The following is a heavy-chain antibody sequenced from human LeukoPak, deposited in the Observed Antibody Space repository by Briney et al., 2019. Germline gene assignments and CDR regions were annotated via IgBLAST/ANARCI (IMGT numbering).Heavy chain of an antibody. CDR2: ISYDGSNK. Sequence: GGSLRLSCAASGFTFSSYAMSWVRQAPGKGLEWVAVISYDGSNKYYADSVKGRFTISRDNSKNTLYLQMNSLRAEDTAVYYCARGYSGSYYYFDYWGQGTLVTVSS. J-gene: IGHJ4*02. CDR3: ARGYSGSYYYFDY. CDR1: GFTFSSYA. V-gene: IGHV3-30-3*01. D-gene: IGHD1-26*01.